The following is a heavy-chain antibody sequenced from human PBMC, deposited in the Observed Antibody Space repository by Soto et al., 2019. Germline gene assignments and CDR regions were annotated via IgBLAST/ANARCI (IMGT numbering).Heavy chain of an antibody. D-gene: IGHD3-22*01. CDR2: INPNSGGT. CDR3: ARHLYDSSGYYYRQGGDYYYYGMDV. J-gene: IGHJ6*02. Sequence: ASVKASCKASGYTFTGYYMHWVRQAPGQGLEWMGWINPNSGGTNYAQKFQGRVTMTRDTSISTAYMELSRLRSDDTAVYYCARHLYDSSGYYYRQGGDYYYYGMDVGGQGTTVTVSS. CDR1: GYTFTGYY. V-gene: IGHV1-2*02.